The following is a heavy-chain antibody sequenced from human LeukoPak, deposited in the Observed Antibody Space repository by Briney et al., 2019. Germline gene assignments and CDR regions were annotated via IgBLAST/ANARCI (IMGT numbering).Heavy chain of an antibody. D-gene: IGHD3-22*01. CDR2: ISGSGGST. V-gene: IGHV3-23*01. Sequence: GGSQRLSCAGSGFTFSSYAMSWVRQAPGKGLEWVSAISGSGGSTYYADSVKGRFTISRDNAKNSLYLQMNSLRAEDTAVYYCARAPTQYYYDSSGPLDYWGQGTLVTVSS. J-gene: IGHJ4*02. CDR3: ARAPTQYYYDSSGPLDY. CDR1: GFTFSSYA.